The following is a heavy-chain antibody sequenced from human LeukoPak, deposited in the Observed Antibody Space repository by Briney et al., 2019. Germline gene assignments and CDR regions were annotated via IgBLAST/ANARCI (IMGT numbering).Heavy chain of an antibody. J-gene: IGHJ5*02. CDR2: IWHDGSHK. V-gene: IGHV3-33*01. D-gene: IGHD3-10*01. Sequence: GGSLRLSCAASGFSFDTYAMHWVRQAPGQGLEWVALIWHDGSHKFYSNSVRGQFTISRDNSKNTVYLQMNNLRPDDTAVYYCAREIFGSGSYPDLWGQGTLVTVSS. CDR1: GFSFDTYA. CDR3: AREIFGSGSYPDL.